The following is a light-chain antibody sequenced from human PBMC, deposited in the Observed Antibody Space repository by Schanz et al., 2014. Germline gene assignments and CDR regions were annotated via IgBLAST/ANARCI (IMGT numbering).Light chain of an antibody. V-gene: IGLV2-14*01. CDR1: SSDVGGYNY. Sequence: QSALTQPASVSGSPGQSITISCTGTSSDVGGYNYVSWYQQHPGKAPKLMIYEVSNRPSGVPDRFSGSKSGTSASLAISGLQSEDEADYYCCSYAGSSPWVFGGGTKLTVL. CDR3: CSYAGSSPWV. J-gene: IGLJ3*02. CDR2: EVS.